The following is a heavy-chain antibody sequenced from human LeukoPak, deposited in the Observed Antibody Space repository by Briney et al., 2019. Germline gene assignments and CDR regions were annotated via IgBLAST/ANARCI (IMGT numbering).Heavy chain of an antibody. V-gene: IGHV3-30*03. CDR2: ISYDGSNK. CDR1: GFTFSSYG. CDR3: ARCSGYYDSSGFRYNWFDP. D-gene: IGHD3-22*01. Sequence: GGSLRLSCAASGFTFSSYGMHWVRQAPGKGLEWVAVISYDGSNKYYADSVKGRFTISRDNSKNTLYLQMNSLRAEDTAVYYCARCSGYYDSSGFRYNWFDPWGQGTLVTVSS. J-gene: IGHJ5*02.